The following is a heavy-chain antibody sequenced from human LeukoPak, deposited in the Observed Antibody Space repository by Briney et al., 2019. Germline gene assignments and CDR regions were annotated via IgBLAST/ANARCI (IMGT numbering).Heavy chain of an antibody. CDR2: IYYSGST. CDR3: ARTTEGGYTYGYFYYYYMDV. CDR1: GGSISTYY. J-gene: IGHJ6*03. V-gene: IGHV4-59*01. D-gene: IGHD5-18*01. Sequence: SETLSLTCTVSGGSISTYYWSWIRQSPGKGLEWIGYIYYSGSTNYNPSLKSRVTISVDTSKNQFSLKLTSVTAADTAVYYCARTTEGGYTYGYFYYYYMDVWGKGTTVTISS.